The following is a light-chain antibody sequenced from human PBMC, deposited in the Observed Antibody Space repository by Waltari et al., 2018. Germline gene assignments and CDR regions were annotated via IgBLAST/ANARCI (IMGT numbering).Light chain of an antibody. Sequence: EIVLTQAPGTLSLSPGERATLSCRASQRVRSDYLAWYQQKPGQSPRLLTYGASSRATGVAERYSGSGSGTDFTLTINRLEREDFAVFYCQQYGSPPYTFGQGTKLEIK. CDR1: QRVRSDY. CDR3: QQYGSPPYT. J-gene: IGKJ2*01. V-gene: IGKV3-20*01. CDR2: GAS.